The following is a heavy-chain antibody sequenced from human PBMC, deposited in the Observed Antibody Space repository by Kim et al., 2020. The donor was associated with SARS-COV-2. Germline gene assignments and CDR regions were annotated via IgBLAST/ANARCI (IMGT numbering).Heavy chain of an antibody. D-gene: IGHD3-10*01. CDR2: IKQDGSEK. Sequence: GGSLRLSCAASGFTFSSYWMSWVRQAPGKGLEWVANIKQDGSEKYYVDSVKGRFTISRDNAKNSLYLQMNSLRAEDTAVYYCARDQYGSGRKMNLRYYYYGMDVWGQGTTVTFSS. J-gene: IGHJ6*01. CDR1: GFTFSSYW. CDR3: ARDQYGSGRKMNLRYYYYGMDV. V-gene: IGHV3-7*03.